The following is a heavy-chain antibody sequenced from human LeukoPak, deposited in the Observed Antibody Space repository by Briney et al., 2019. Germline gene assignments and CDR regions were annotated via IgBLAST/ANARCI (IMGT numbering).Heavy chain of an antibody. D-gene: IGHD6-6*01. CDR3: ARDRFLVAARPYWFDP. CDR1: GGSISSGDYY. J-gene: IGHJ5*02. CDR2: IYYSGST. Sequence: SQTLSLTCTVSGGSISSGDYYWSWIRQPPGKGLEWIGYIYYSGSTYYNPSLKSRVTMSVDTSKNQFSLKLSSVTAADTAVYYCARDRFLVAARPYWFDPWGQGTLVTVSS. V-gene: IGHV4-30-4*01.